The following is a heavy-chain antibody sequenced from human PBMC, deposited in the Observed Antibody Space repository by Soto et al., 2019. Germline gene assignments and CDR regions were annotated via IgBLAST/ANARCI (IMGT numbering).Heavy chain of an antibody. CDR2: IIPILGIA. CDR1: GGTFSSYT. D-gene: IGHD3-22*01. V-gene: IGHV1-69*08. Sequence: QVQLVQSGAEVKKPGSSVKVSCKASGGTFSSYTISWVRQAPGQGLEWMGRIIPILGIANYAQKFQGRVTITADKSTSTAYMELSSLRSEDTAVYYCARDRPLQYYYDSGGPFDPWGQGTLVTVSS. J-gene: IGHJ5*02. CDR3: ARDRPLQYYYDSGGPFDP.